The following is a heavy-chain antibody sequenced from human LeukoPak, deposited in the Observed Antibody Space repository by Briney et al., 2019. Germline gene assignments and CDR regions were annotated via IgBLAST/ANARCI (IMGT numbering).Heavy chain of an antibody. V-gene: IGHV4-59*08. CDR3: ARLDKHTGSWLPYY. CDR2: IYYSGTTY. J-gene: IGHJ4*02. Sequence: PSETLSLTCTVSGGSISSYYWIWTRQPPGKGLEWIGYIYYSGTTYYYNPSLQSRVTMSVDTSKNQFSLKLNSVTAADTAVYFCARLDKHTGSWLPYYWGQGTLVTVSS. CDR1: GGSISSYY. D-gene: IGHD6-13*01.